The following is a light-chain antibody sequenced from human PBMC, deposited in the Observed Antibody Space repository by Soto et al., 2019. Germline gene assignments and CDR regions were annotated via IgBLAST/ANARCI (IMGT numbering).Light chain of an antibody. CDR3: QQYNNWPPYT. CDR2: GSS. J-gene: IGKJ2*01. Sequence: EIVMTQSPATLSVSPGERATLSCRASQSVSSNLAWYPQKPGQAPRLLIYGSSTRATVIAARFSGSGSGTEFTLTISSLQSEDFALYYCQQYNNWPPYTFGQGTKLEIK. V-gene: IGKV3-15*01. CDR1: QSVSSN.